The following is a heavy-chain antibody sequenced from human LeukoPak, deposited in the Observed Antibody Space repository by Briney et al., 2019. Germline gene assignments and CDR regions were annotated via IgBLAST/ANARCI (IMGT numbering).Heavy chain of an antibody. CDR1: GYTFTGYY. Sequence: PLASVKVSCKASGYTFTGYYMHWVRQAPGQELEWMGWINPNSGGTNYAQKFQGWVTMTRDMSISTAYMELSRLRSDDTAVYYCARETGTVPFHNVLTGRQDFYYYYIDVWGKGTTVTVSS. D-gene: IGHD3-9*01. J-gene: IGHJ6*03. CDR2: INPNSGGT. V-gene: IGHV1-2*04. CDR3: ARETGTVPFHNVLTGRQDFYYYYIDV.